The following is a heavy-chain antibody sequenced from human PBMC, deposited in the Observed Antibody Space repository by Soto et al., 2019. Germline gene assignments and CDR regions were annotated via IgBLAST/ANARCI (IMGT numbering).Heavy chain of an antibody. CDR2: INAGNGNT. J-gene: IGHJ4*02. CDR1: EYTFTNYD. Sequence: ASVKVSCKASEYTFTNYDMHWVRQAPGQRLECMGWINAGNGNTKYSQKFQGRVTITRDTSASTAYMEVSSLRSDDTAVYYCATDEYCISTSCSDYWGQGTLVPVSS. CDR3: ATDEYCISTSCSDY. V-gene: IGHV1-3*01. D-gene: IGHD2-2*01.